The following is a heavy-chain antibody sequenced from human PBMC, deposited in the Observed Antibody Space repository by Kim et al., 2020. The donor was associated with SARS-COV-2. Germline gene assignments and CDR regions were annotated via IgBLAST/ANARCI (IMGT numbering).Heavy chain of an antibody. Sequence: VKGRFTISRDDSRNTLYLQMNSLRAGDTALYYCARDFHRFYGGGWYVPCDSWGQGTLVTVSA. CDR3: ARDFHRFYGGGWYVPCDS. V-gene: IGHV3-30*01. D-gene: IGHD6-19*01. J-gene: IGHJ4*02.